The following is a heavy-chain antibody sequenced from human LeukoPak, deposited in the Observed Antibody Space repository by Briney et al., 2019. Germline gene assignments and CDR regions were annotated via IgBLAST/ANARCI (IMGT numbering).Heavy chain of an antibody. CDR1: GFTFSSYS. J-gene: IGHJ4*02. CDR2: ISSSGSTI. Sequence: GGSLRLSCAASGFTFSSYSMNWVRQAPGKGLEWVSYISSSGSTIYYADSVKGRFTISRDNAKNSLYLQMNSLRAEDTAVYYCARGRTVYYDYVWGSYRITELFDYWGQGTLVTVSS. CDR3: ARGRTVYYDYVWGSYRITELFDY. V-gene: IGHV3-48*04. D-gene: IGHD3-16*02.